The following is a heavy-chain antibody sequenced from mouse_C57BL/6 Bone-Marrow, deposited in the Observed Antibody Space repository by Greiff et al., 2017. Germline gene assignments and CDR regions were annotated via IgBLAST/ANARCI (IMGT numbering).Heavy chain of an antibody. J-gene: IGHJ1*03. CDR2: IYPRSGNT. V-gene: IGHV1-81*01. D-gene: IGHD2-5*01. Sequence: VQLQQSGAELARPGASVKLSCKASGYTFTSYGISWVKQRTGQGLEWIGEIYPRSGNTYYNEKFKGKATLTADKSSSTAYMELRSLTSEDSAVYYCARNYSNYEGYFEVWGTGTTVTVSS. CDR3: ARNYSNYEGYFEV. CDR1: GYTFTSYG.